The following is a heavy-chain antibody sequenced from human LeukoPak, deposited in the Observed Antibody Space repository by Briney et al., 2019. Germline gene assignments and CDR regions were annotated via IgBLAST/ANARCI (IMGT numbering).Heavy chain of an antibody. Sequence: ASVKVSCKASGYTFTVYYMHWVRRAPGQGREGRGWINCNSGGTNYAQKFEGRVTMTRDTSISTAYRELSRLRSDDTGVYYCARGGGVVGDVWGKGTTVTVSS. CDR1: GYTFTVYY. V-gene: IGHV1-2*02. CDR3: ARGGGVVGDV. D-gene: IGHD2-2*01. J-gene: IGHJ6*04. CDR2: INCNSGGT.